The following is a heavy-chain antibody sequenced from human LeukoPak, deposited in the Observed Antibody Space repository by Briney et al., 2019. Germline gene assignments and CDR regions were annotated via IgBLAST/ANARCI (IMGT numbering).Heavy chain of an antibody. CDR2: IKLDESEK. D-gene: IGHD2-15*01. Sequence: QPGGSLRLSCAASGFIFDDYWMSWVRQAPGEGLEWVANIKLDESEKYYVDSVKGRFTISRDNAKNLLYLQMTSLRAEDTAVYYCARDYCSGESCYDYWGQGTLVTVS. CDR3: ARDYCSGESCYDY. V-gene: IGHV3-7*03. CDR1: GFIFDDYW. J-gene: IGHJ4*02.